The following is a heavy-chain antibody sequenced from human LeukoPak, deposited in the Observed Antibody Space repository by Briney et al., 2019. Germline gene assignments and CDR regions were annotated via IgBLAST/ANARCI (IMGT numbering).Heavy chain of an antibody. Sequence: KPSETLSLTCTVSRGFINSHYWGWIRQPPGKRLEWIGYIYYRGGPNHNPSPTSRVAISVDTSKNQFSLILSSVTAADTAVYYCARLRSEATSFFDYWGQGALVTVSS. CDR2: IYYRGGP. CDR3: ARLRSEATSFFDY. J-gene: IGHJ4*02. D-gene: IGHD5-24*01. CDR1: RGFINSHY. V-gene: IGHV4-59*08.